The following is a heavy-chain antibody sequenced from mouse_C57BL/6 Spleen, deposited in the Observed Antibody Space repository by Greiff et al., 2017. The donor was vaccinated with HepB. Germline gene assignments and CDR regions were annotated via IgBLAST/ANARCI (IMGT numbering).Heavy chain of an antibody. CDR1: GYTFTDYN. J-gene: IGHJ1*03. CDR3: ARQGITTVVAPYWYFDV. CDR2: INPNNGGT. V-gene: IGHV1-22*01. D-gene: IGHD1-1*01. Sequence: VHVKQSGPELVKPGASVKMSCKASGYTFTDYNMHWVKQSHGKSLEWIGYINPNNGGTSYNQKFKGKATLTVNKSSSTAYMELRSLTSEDSAVYYCARQGITTVVAPYWYFDVWGTGTTVTVSS.